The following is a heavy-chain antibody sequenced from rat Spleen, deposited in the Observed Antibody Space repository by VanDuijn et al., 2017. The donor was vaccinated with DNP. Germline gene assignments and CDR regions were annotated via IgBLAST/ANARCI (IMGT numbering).Heavy chain of an antibody. CDR1: GFTFSDYY. CDR2: ISFDGINT. CDR3: ARRHSGFDY. Sequence: EVQLVESDGGLVQPGRSLKLSCAASGFTFSDYYMAWVRQAPTKGLEWVATISFDGINTYYRDSVKGRFTISRENAKSTLYLQMDSLRSEDTATYYCARRHSGFDYWGQGVMVTVSS. V-gene: IGHV5-29*01. J-gene: IGHJ2*01. D-gene: IGHD4-3*01.